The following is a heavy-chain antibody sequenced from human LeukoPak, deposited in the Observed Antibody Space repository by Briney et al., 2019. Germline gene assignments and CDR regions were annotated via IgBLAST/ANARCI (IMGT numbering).Heavy chain of an antibody. CDR2: MWYDGSNK. CDR1: GFTFSSFG. V-gene: IGHV3-33*01. Sequence: GRSLRLSCAASGFTFSSFGMHWVRQGPDEGLEWVALMWYDGSNKHYADSVKGRYNVSRDNSRNTLYLHMNSLRVEDTAVYYCARFRDGVFSGGDYYNGMDVWGQGTTVTVSS. D-gene: IGHD3-16*01. CDR3: ARFRDGVFSGGDYYNGMDV. J-gene: IGHJ6*02.